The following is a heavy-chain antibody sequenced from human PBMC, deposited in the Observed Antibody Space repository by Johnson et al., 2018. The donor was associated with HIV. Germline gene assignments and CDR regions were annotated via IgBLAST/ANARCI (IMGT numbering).Heavy chain of an antibody. Sequence: ESGGGVVQPGGSLILSCAASGFTFSSYAMHWVRQAPGKGLEWVAIMSYDGSNKYYADSVKGRFTISRDNSKNTLYLQMNSLRAEDTAVYYCARDGGIGSTREDAFDIWGQGTMVIVSS. CDR1: GFTFSSYA. J-gene: IGHJ3*02. CDR2: MSYDGSNK. V-gene: IGHV3-30-3*01. D-gene: IGHD2-2*01. CDR3: ARDGGIGSTREDAFDI.